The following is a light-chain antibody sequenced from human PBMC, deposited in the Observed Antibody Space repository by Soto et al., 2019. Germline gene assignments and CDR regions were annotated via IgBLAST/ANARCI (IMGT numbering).Light chain of an antibody. Sequence: QSVLTQPRSVSGSPGQSVTISCTGTSSDFGGYNYVSWYQHHPGKAPKRMIYDVSERPSGVPDRFSGSKSGNTASLTISGLQAEDEADYYCCSYAGTFYVFGTGTRSPS. CDR2: DVS. CDR1: SSDFGGYNY. J-gene: IGLJ1*01. V-gene: IGLV2-11*01. CDR3: CSYAGTFYV.